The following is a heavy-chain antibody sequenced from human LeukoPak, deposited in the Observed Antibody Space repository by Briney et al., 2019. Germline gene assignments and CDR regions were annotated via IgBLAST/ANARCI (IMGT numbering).Heavy chain of an antibody. Sequence: ASVKVSCKASGCTFTGYYMHWVRQAPGQGLEWMGRINPNSGGTNYAQKFQGRVTMTRDTSISTAYMELSRLRSDDTAVYYCARDIVATIDARDYYYMDVWGKGTTVTVSS. V-gene: IGHV1-2*06. CDR3: ARDIVATIDARDYYYMDV. D-gene: IGHD5-12*01. J-gene: IGHJ6*03. CDR2: INPNSGGT. CDR1: GCTFTGYY.